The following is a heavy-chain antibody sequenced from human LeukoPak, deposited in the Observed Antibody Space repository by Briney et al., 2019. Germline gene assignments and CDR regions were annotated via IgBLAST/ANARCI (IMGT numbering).Heavy chain of an antibody. V-gene: IGHV5-51*01. D-gene: IGHD2-2*01. CDR1: GYSFTSYW. J-gene: IGHJ6*03. Sequence: GESLKISSKGSGYSFTSYWIGWVRPMPGKGLEWMGIIYPGDSDTRYSPSFQGQVTISADKSISTAYLQWSSLKASDTAMYYCARCYCSSTSCYDGWYYYYYMDVWGKGTTVTVSS. CDR2: IYPGDSDT. CDR3: ARCYCSSTSCYDGWYYYYYMDV.